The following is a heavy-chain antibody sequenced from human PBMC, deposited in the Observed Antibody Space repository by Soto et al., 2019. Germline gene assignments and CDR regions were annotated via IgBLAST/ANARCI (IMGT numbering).Heavy chain of an antibody. J-gene: IGHJ5*02. D-gene: IGHD3-22*01. Sequence: ASVKVSCKASGYTFTGYYMHWVRQAPGQGLEWMGWINPNSGGTNYAQKFQGRVTMTRDTSISTAYMELSRLRSDDTAVYYCARESKDSSGYYNWFDPWGQGTLVT. V-gene: IGHV1-2*02. CDR3: ARESKDSSGYYNWFDP. CDR1: GYTFTGYY. CDR2: INPNSGGT.